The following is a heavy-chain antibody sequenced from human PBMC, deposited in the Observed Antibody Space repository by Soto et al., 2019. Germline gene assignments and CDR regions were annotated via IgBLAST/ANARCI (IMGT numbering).Heavy chain of an antibody. D-gene: IGHD2-15*01. CDR1: GFAFSSYT. Sequence: EVQLVESGGGLVQPGGSLRLSCSASGFAFSSYTMNWVRQAPGRGLEWVSFINGRGTTTYYADSVKGRFTISRDNAKNSLYLQVNSLRDEDTATYYCARLGFCSGSSCNYYYYYYGMDVWGQGTTVTVSS. V-gene: IGHV3-48*02. CDR2: INGRGTTT. J-gene: IGHJ6*02. CDR3: ARLGFCSGSSCNYYYYYYGMDV.